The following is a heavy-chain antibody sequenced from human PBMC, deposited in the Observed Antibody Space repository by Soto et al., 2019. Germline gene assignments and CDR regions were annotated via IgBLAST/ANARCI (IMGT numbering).Heavy chain of an antibody. V-gene: IGHV3-30*03. Sequence: GGSLRLSCAASGSTFTSYDMHWVRQAPGKGLEWMALILHDGSAEYYADSVKGRFTISRDNSRSTLYLQMNSLRAEDTAVYYCARSRDGYSFYFYYGMDGWGQGTTVTVSS. J-gene: IGHJ6*02. CDR2: ILHDGSAE. D-gene: IGHD4-4*01. CDR1: GSTFTSYD. CDR3: ARSRDGYSFYFYYGMDG.